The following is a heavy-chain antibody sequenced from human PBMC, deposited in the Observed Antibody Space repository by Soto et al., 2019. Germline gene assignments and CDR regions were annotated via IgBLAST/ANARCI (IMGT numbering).Heavy chain of an antibody. Sequence: PSETLSLTCTVSGGSISSGVYYWSWIRHPPGKGLEWIGYIYYSGSTNYNPSLKSRITISVDTSKNQFSLNLISVTAADTAVYYCARMHYFGSGKPNDYWGQGTLVTVSS. V-gene: IGHV4-30-4*01. D-gene: IGHD3-10*01. J-gene: IGHJ4*01. CDR3: ARMHYFGSGKPNDY. CDR1: GGSISSGVYY. CDR2: IYYSGST.